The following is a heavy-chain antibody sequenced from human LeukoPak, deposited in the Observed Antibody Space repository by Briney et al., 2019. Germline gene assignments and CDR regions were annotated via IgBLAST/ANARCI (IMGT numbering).Heavy chain of an antibody. Sequence: PGGSLRLSCSASGFTFSSYGMHWVRQAPGKGLEWVAVISYDGSNKYYADSVKGRFTITRDNSKNTLYLQMNSLRAEDTAVYYCAKVFGELLKDYWGQGTLVTASS. D-gene: IGHD3-10*01. CDR3: AKVFGELLKDY. CDR2: ISYDGSNK. J-gene: IGHJ4*02. V-gene: IGHV3-30*18. CDR1: GFTFSSYG.